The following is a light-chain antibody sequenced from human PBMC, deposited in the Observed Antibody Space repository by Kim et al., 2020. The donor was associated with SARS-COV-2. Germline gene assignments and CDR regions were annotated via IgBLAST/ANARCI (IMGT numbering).Light chain of an antibody. CDR2: SNN. CDR1: SPNVRKKT. CDR3: ATWDDSLNGYV. J-gene: IGLJ1*01. V-gene: IGLV1-44*01. Sequence: GQRVTISCSGHSPNVRKKTLNWLPQLPGTAPKLLIYSNNQRPSGVPDRISGSKSGTSASHAISRLQSEDGADYYCATWDDSLNGYVFGTGTKVTVL.